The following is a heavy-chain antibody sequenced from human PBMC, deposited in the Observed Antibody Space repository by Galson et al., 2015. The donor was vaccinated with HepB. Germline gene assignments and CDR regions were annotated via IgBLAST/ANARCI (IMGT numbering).Heavy chain of an antibody. D-gene: IGHD5-12*01. J-gene: IGHJ4*02. CDR3: ARDGGVATISPFDY. CDR1: GFTFSSYA. Sequence: SLRLSCAASGFTFSSYAMHWVRQAPGKGLEWVAVISYDGSNKYYADSVKGRFTISRDNSKNTLYLQMNSLRAEDTAVYYCARDGGVATISPFDYWGQGTLVTVSS. V-gene: IGHV3-30-3*01. CDR2: ISYDGSNK.